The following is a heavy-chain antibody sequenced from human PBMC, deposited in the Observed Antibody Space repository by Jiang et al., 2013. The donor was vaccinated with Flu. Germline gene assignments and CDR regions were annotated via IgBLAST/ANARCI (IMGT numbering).Heavy chain of an antibody. Sequence: VQLVESGGGLVQPGGSLRLSCAASGFTFSSYWMHWVRQAPGKGLVWVSRINSDGSSTSYADSVKGRFTISRDNAKNTLYLQMNSLRAEDTAVYYCARAGGSYYVPDFDYWGQGTLVTVSS. CDR3: ARAGGSYYVPDFDY. J-gene: IGHJ4*02. D-gene: IGHD1-26*01. CDR1: GFTFSSYW. V-gene: IGHV3-74*01. CDR2: INSDGSST.